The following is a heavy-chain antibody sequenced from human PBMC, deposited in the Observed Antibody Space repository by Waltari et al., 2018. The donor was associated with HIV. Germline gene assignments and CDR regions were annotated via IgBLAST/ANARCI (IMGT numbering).Heavy chain of an antibody. Sequence: EVQLVESGGDLVKPGGCLRLSCAASGFTFSTACLSWVRQAPGKGPEWVGRIKSKADGGTTDYAAPVKGRFTISRDDSKNTLYLQMNSLRFEDTAVYYCTTDEFYYGNSGYFDYWGQGTLVTVSS. V-gene: IGHV3-15*05. D-gene: IGHD3-22*01. CDR2: IKSKADGGTT. CDR3: TTDEFYYGNSGYFDY. CDR1: GFTFSTAC. J-gene: IGHJ4*02.